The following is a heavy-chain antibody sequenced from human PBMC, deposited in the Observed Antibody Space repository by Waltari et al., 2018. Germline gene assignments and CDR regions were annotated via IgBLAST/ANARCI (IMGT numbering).Heavy chain of an antibody. CDR3: ARDAYGGSYSIRETEDYGMDV. V-gene: IGHV1-69*01. J-gene: IGHJ6*02. CDR1: GGTFSSYA. Sequence: QVQLVQSGADMKKPGSSVKVSCKASGGTFSSYASNGVRQAPGHGLARMGETIPCLGTANNAQKFQARVANPADESTSTTDMELSSLRSEDTAVYYCARDAYGGSYSIRETEDYGMDVWGQGTTVTVSS. D-gene: IGHD1-26*01. CDR2: TIPCLGTA.